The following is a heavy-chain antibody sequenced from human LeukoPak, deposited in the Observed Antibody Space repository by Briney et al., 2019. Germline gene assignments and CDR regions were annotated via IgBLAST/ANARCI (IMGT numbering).Heavy chain of an antibody. D-gene: IGHD3-3*01. J-gene: IGHJ4*02. CDR3: ARWRYDFWSGYFHFDY. CDR1: GYTFTSYG. V-gene: IGHV1-18*01. Sequence: ASVKVSCKASGYTFTSYGISWVRQAPGQGLEWMGWISAHNGNTNYAQKLQGRVTMTTDTSTSTAYMELRSLRSDDPAVYYCARWRYDFWSGYFHFDYWGQGTLVTVSS. CDR2: ISAHNGNT.